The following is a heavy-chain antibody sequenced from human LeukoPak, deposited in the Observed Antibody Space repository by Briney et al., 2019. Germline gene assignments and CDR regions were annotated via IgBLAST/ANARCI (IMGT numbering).Heavy chain of an antibody. CDR1: GYSFTSYW. V-gene: IGHV5-51*01. CDR2: IYPGDSDT. Sequence: GESLKISCKGSGYSFTSYWIGWVRQMPGKGLEWMGIIYPGDSDTRYSPSFQGQVTISADKSISTAYLQWSSLKASDTAMYYCVRGSRITIFGVVTSFDYWGQGTLVTVSS. J-gene: IGHJ4*02. D-gene: IGHD3-3*01. CDR3: VRGSRITIFGVVTSFDY.